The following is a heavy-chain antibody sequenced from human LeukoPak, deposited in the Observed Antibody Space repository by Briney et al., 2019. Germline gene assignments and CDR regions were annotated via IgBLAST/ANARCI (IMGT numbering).Heavy chain of an antibody. V-gene: IGHV3-23*01. Sequence: GGSLRLSCAASGFTFSSYAMSWVRQAPGEGLEWVSAISGSGGSTYYADSVKGRFTISRDNSKNTLYLQMNSLRAEDTAVYYCAKDAYSGSSEGGNYFDYWGQGTLVTVSS. CDR3: AKDAYSGSSEGGNYFDY. CDR2: ISGSGGST. J-gene: IGHJ4*02. CDR1: GFTFSSYA. D-gene: IGHD1-26*01.